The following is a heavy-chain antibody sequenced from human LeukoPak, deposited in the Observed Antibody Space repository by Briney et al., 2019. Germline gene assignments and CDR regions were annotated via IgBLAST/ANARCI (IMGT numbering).Heavy chain of an antibody. CDR3: ARDPDYYDSSGYYYFDY. D-gene: IGHD3-22*01. J-gene: IGHJ4*02. Sequence: ASVKVSCKASGYTFTSYYMHWVRQAPGQGLEWMGIINPSGGSTSYAQKFQGRVTMTRDTSTSTVYMELSGLRSEDTAVYYCARDPDYYDSSGYYYFDYWGQGTLVTVSS. V-gene: IGHV1-46*03. CDR2: INPSGGST. CDR1: GYTFTSYY.